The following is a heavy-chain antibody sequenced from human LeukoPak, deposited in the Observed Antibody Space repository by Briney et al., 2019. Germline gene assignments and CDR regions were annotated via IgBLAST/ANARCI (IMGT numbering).Heavy chain of an antibody. V-gene: IGHV3-15*01. CDR2: IKSKTDGGTT. D-gene: IGHD3-10*01. CDR1: GFTFSNAW. CDR3: TTERLLWFGELWGAFDI. J-gene: IGHJ3*02. Sequence: MPGGSLRLSCAASGFTFSNAWMSWVRQAPGKGLEWVGRIKSKTDGGTTDYAAPVKGRFTISRDDSKNTLYLQMNSPKTEDTAVYYCTTERLLWFGELWGAFDIWGQGTMVTVSS.